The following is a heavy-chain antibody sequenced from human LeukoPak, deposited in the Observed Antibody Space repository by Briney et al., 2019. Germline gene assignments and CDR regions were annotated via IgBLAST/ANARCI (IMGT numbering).Heavy chain of an antibody. CDR2: IYYSGST. Sequence: SETLSLTCTVPGGSISSSSYYWGWIRQPPGKGLEWIGSIYYSGSTYYNPSLKSRVTISVDTSKNQFSLNLNSVTAADAAVYYCARTYSGSYQPYFDYWGQGTLVTVSS. CDR3: ARTYSGSYQPYFDY. CDR1: GGSISSSSYY. D-gene: IGHD1-26*01. J-gene: IGHJ4*02. V-gene: IGHV4-39*01.